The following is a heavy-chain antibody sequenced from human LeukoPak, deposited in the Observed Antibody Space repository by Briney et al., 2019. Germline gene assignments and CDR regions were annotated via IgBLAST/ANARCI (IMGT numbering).Heavy chain of an antibody. CDR1: GYTFTSYD. V-gene: IGHV1-8*01. D-gene: IGHD3-22*01. CDR2: MNPHSGNT. Sequence: ASVKGSCKASGYTFTSYDINWVRQATGQGLECMGWMNPHSGNTGYAQKFQGRVTLTRNTSISTAYMELSSLRSEDTAVYYCARGLDPYYYDSSGRNDAFDIWGQGTMVTVSS. J-gene: IGHJ3*02. CDR3: ARGLDPYYYDSSGRNDAFDI.